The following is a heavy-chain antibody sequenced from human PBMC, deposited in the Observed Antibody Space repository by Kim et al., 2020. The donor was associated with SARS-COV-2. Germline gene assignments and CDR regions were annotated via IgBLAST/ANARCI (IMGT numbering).Heavy chain of an antibody. CDR3: ARGGGRDSSGYYQVDWYFDL. D-gene: IGHD3-22*01. V-gene: IGHV4-4*02. Sequence: SETLSLTCAVSGGSISSSNWWSWVRQPPGKGLEGIGEIYRRGSTNYNPSLKSRVTISVDKSKNQFSLKLSSVTAADTAVYYCARGGGRDSSGYYQVDWYFDLWGRGTLVTVSS. CDR2: IYRRGST. J-gene: IGHJ2*01. CDR1: GGSISSSNW.